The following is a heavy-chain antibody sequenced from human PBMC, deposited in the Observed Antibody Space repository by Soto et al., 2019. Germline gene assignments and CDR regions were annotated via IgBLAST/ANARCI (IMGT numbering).Heavy chain of an antibody. D-gene: IGHD2-2*02. CDR2: INAGNGNT. Sequence: ASVKVSCKAPGYTFTSYAMHWVRQAPGQRLEWMGWINAGNGNTKYSQKFQGRVTITRDTSASTAYMELSSLRSEDTAVYYCARSNTHYYSYYMEVWGKGTTVTVSS. V-gene: IGHV1-3*01. J-gene: IGHJ6*03. CDR3: ARSNTHYYSYYMEV. CDR1: GYTFTSYA.